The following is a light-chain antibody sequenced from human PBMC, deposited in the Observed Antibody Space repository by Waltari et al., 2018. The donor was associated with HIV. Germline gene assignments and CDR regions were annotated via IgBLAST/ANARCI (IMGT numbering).Light chain of an antibody. CDR3: CSYAGGHTWV. V-gene: IGLV2-23*02. J-gene: IGLJ3*02. Sequence: QSALTQPASVSGSPGQSIVISCTGTSSDVGNYNLVSWFQHHPGKAPRLMISEVSKRHSGVSNRFSGSKSGNTASLMISGLQAEDEGEYYCCSYAGGHTWVFGGGTKLTVL. CDR2: EVS. CDR1: SSDVGNYNL.